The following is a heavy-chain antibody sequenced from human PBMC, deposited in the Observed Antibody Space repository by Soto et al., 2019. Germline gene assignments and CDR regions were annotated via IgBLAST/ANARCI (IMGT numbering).Heavy chain of an antibody. V-gene: IGHV4-4*07. CDR2: VYTSGST. Sequence: QVQLQESGPGLVKPSETLSLTCSVSGASISIYYWSWIRQSAGKGLEWIGRVYTSGSTTYNPSLKSRVTISVDTSKNQISLNMKSVTAADTAVYYCARDASRDPLFWFDPWGQGTRVTVSS. J-gene: IGHJ5*02. D-gene: IGHD3-9*01. CDR3: ARDASRDPLFWFDP. CDR1: GASISIYY.